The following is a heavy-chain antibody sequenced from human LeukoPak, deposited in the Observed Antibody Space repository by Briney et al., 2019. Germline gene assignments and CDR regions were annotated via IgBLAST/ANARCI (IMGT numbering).Heavy chain of an antibody. J-gene: IGHJ6*02. V-gene: IGHV1-8*01. CDR2: MNPNSGNT. CDR3: ARVEYYYDSSGYYGMDV. CDR1: GYTFTNYD. D-gene: IGHD3-22*01. Sequence: ASVKVSCKASGYTFTNYDINWVRQATGQGLEWMGWMNPNSGNTGYAQKFQGRVTMTRNTSISAAYMELSSLRSEDTAVYYCARVEYYYDSSGYYGMDVWGQGTTVTVSS.